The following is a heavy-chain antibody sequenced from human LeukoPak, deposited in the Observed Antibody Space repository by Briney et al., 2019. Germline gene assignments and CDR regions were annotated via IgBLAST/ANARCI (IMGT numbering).Heavy chain of an antibody. V-gene: IGHV4-39*01. CDR2: IYYSGST. CDR3: ARGPDYSSSYAVNWFDP. CDR1: GGSISSSTYY. J-gene: IGHJ5*02. Sequence: SETLSLTCTVSGGSISSSTYYWGWIRQPPGKGLEWIGSIYYSGSTFYNPSLKSRVTISVDTSKNQFSLKLSSVTSADTAVYYCARGPDYSSSYAVNWFDPWGQGTLVTVSS. D-gene: IGHD6-13*01.